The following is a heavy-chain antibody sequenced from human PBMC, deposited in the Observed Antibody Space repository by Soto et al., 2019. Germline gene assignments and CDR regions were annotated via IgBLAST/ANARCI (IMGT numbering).Heavy chain of an antibody. CDR3: ARMKTGPPVDTWFDP. CDR2: IFSNDQK. Sequence: QVTLKESGPVLVKPRETLTLTCTVSGFSLTNARLGVSWFRQPPGKALEWLAHIFSNDQKSFTTSLKSRLTTSTDTSKSQVVLTMTNMDAADTATYYCARMKTGPPVDTWFDPWGLGTLVTVSS. CDR1: GFSLTNARLG. D-gene: IGHD2-15*01. J-gene: IGHJ5*02. V-gene: IGHV2-26*01.